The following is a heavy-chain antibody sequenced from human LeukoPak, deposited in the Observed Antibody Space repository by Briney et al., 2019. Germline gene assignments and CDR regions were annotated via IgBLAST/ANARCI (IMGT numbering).Heavy chain of an antibody. J-gene: IGHJ4*02. CDR3: AKLLWIQLWAFDY. CDR1: GFTFSSYA. CDR2: ISGSGGST. V-gene: IGHV3-23*01. D-gene: IGHD5-18*01. Sequence: GGSVRLSCADSGFTFSSYAMSWVRQAPGKGLEWVSAISGSGGSTYYADSVKGRFTISRDNSKNTLYLQMNSLRAEDTAVYYCAKLLWIQLWAFDYWGQGTLVTVSS.